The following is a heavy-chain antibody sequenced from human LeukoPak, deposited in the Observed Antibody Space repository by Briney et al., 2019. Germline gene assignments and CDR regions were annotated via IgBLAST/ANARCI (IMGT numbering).Heavy chain of an antibody. CDR1: GFTFSSYA. V-gene: IGHV3-23*01. D-gene: IGHD5-12*01. J-gene: IGHJ4*02. CDR2: ISGSGGST. Sequence: PGGSLRLSCAASGFTFSSYAMSWVRQAPGKGLEWVSAISGSGGSTYYADSVKGRFTISRDNSKNTLYLQMNSLRAEDTAVYYCAKVGAAPRRQLVDIVATRAGPAGSMSYWGQGTLVTVSS. CDR3: AKVGAAPRRQLVDIVATRAGPAGSMSY.